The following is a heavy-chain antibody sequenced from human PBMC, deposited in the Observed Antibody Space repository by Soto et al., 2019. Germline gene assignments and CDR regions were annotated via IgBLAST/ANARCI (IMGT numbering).Heavy chain of an antibody. CDR2: IDWDDDK. J-gene: IGHJ6*02. CDR1: WFSLITSGMR. V-gene: IGHV2-70*04. CDR3: ARMGKSYYYYALDV. Sequence: XGPTRVNPTQTLPLTCTFSWFSLITSGMRVSWIRQSPGKALEWLARIDWDDDKFYSTSLKTRLTVSKDTSKNQVVLTMTNMDPVDTGTYYCARMGKSYYYYALDVWGQGTTVTVSS.